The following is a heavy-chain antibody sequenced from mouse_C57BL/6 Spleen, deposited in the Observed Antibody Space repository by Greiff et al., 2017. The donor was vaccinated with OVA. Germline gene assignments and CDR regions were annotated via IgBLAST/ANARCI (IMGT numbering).Heavy chain of an antibody. CDR2: ISSGGSYT. CDR3: ARQGYDYYFDY. J-gene: IGHJ2*01. Sequence: EVKLVESGGDLVKPGGSLKLSCAASGFTFSSYGMSWVRQTPDKRLEWVATISSGGSYTYYPDSVKGRFTISRDNAKNNLYLQMSSLKSEDTAMYYCARQGYDYYFDYWGQGTTLTVSS. CDR1: GFTFSSYG. V-gene: IGHV5-6*01. D-gene: IGHD2-4*01.